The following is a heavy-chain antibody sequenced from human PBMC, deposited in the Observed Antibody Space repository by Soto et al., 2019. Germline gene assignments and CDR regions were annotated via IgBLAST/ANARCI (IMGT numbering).Heavy chain of an antibody. J-gene: IGHJ4*02. V-gene: IGHV4-34*01. CDR2: INHSGTT. CDR3: ARARGIVVTGQGLDC. CDR1: GGSFSGYQ. D-gene: IGHD6-19*01. Sequence: SETLSLTCGVYGGSFSGYQWNWIRQSPGQGLEWIGEINHSGTTKYNPSLESRIVINPDTSKNQISLQLKSVTPEDAAVYYCARARGIVVTGQGLDCWGQGTLVTVSS.